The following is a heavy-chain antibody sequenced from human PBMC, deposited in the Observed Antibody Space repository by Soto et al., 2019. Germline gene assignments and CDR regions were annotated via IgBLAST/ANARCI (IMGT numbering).Heavy chain of an antibody. CDR2: MNPRSGGS. V-gene: IGHV1-2*02. Sequence: ASVKVSCKASGYTFTSYGISWLRQAPGQGLEWMGWMNPRSGGSKYAQAFQDRVTMTRYASISTAYMEMTSLRHGDTAVYFCARSDDSTSYTLDLWGPGTLVTVSS. CDR1: GYTFTSYG. CDR3: ARSDDSTSYTLDL. D-gene: IGHD3-16*01. J-gene: IGHJ5*02.